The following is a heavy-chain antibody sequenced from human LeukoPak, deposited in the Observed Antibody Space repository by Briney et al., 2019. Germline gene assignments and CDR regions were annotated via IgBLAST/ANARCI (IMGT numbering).Heavy chain of an antibody. CDR2: IYHSGST. Sequence: PSETLSLTCAVSGYSISSGYYWGWIRQPPEKGLEWIGSIYHSGSTYYNPSLKSRVTISVDTSKNQFSLKLSSVTAADTAVYYCARPGIVGYYYYYMDVWGKGTTVTVSS. CDR3: ARPGIVGYYYYYMDV. CDR1: GYSISSGYY. J-gene: IGHJ6*03. D-gene: IGHD1-26*01. V-gene: IGHV4-38-2*01.